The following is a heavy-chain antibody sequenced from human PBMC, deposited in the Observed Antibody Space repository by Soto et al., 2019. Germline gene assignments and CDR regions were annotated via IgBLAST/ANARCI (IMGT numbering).Heavy chain of an antibody. CDR3: VSWVSAHFDY. Sequence: KTGGSLRLSCVASGFSFSEYTLSWVRQAPGKGLDWVSTISTSSSNIFYAASVKGRFTVSRDNAKNTLYLQMDNLRADDTAVYYCVSWVSAHFDYWGQGTLVTVSS. V-gene: IGHV3-21*04. D-gene: IGHD2-8*01. CDR2: ISTSSSNI. J-gene: IGHJ4*02. CDR1: GFSFSEYT.